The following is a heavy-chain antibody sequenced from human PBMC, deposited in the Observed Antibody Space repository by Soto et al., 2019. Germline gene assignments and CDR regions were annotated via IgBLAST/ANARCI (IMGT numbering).Heavy chain of an antibody. J-gene: IGHJ4*02. V-gene: IGHV4-34*01. CDR2: INHSGST. D-gene: IGHD6-6*01. CDR3: ARVPDSSSSSAHFDY. CDR1: GGSSSGYC. Sequence: SETLSLTCAVYGGSSSGYCWSWIRQPPGKGLEWIGEINHSGSTNYNPSLKSRVTISVDTSKNQFSLKLSSVTAADTAVYYCARVPDSSSSSAHFDYWGQGTLVTVSS.